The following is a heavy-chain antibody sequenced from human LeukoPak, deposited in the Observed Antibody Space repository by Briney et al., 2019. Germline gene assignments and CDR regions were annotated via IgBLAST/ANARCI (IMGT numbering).Heavy chain of an antibody. V-gene: IGHV3-30*02. Sequence: GGSLRLSCAASGFTFSSYGMHWVRQAPGKGLEWGAFIRYDGSNKYYADSVKGRFTISRDNSKNTLYLQMTSLRAEDTAVYYCAKDRQNYEGHFDYWGQGTLVTVSS. J-gene: IGHJ4*02. CDR3: AKDRQNYEGHFDY. D-gene: IGHD1-7*01. CDR1: GFTFSSYG. CDR2: IRYDGSNK.